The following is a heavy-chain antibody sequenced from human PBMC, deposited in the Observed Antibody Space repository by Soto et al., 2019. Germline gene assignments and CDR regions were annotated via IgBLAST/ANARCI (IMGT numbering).Heavy chain of an antibody. D-gene: IGHD3-10*01. J-gene: IGHJ5*02. Sequence: SETLSLTCAVYGGSFSGYYWSWIRQPPGKGLEWIGEINHSGSTNYNPSLKSRVTISVDTSKNQFSLKLSSVTAADTAVYYCARRGTRGGMAARYNWFDPWGQGTLVTVSS. CDR2: INHSGST. CDR3: ARRGTRGGMAARYNWFDP. CDR1: GGSFSGYY. V-gene: IGHV4-34*01.